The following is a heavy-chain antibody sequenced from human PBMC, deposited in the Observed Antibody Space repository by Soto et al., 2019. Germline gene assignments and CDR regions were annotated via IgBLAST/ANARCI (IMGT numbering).Heavy chain of an antibody. CDR3: ARVVLAGYYYYYMDV. V-gene: IGHV4-34*01. CDR2: INHSGST. CDR1: GGSFSGYY. Sequence: SETLSLTCAVYGGSFSGYYWSWIRQPPGKGLEWIGEINHSGSTNYNPSLKSRVTISVDTSKNQFSLKLSSVTAADTAVYYCARVVLAGYYYYYMDVWGKGTTVTVSS. J-gene: IGHJ6*03. D-gene: IGHD3-9*01.